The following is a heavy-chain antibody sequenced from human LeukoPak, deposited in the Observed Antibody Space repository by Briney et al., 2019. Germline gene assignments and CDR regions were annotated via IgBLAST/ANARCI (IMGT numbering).Heavy chain of an antibody. CDR2: IYYSGST. J-gene: IGHJ4*02. V-gene: IGHV4-59*01. CDR1: GGSISSYY. D-gene: IGHD2-15*01. CDR3: ARGRPVAATHY. Sequence: PSETLSLTCTVSGGSISSYYWSWIRQPPGKGLEWIGYIYYSGSTNYNPSLKSRVTISVDTSKNQFSLKLSSVTAADTAVYYCARGRPVAATHYWGQGTLLTVSS.